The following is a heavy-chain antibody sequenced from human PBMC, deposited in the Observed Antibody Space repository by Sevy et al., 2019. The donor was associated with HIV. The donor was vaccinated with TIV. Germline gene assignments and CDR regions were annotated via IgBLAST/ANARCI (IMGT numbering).Heavy chain of an antibody. Sequence: GESLKISCAASGFTFEDYGMSWVRQVPGKGPEWVSGINWNGGSTSYADSVRGRFTISRDNAKNSLYLQMNSLRAEDTAVYYCARGTNYYESSGPSYFDYWGQGSLVTVSS. CDR3: ARGTNYYESSGPSYFDY. V-gene: IGHV3-20*04. D-gene: IGHD3-22*01. CDR1: GFTFEDYG. J-gene: IGHJ4*02. CDR2: INWNGGST.